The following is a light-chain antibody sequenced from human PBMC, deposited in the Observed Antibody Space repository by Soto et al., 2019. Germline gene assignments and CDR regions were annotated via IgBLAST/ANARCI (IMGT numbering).Light chain of an antibody. J-gene: IGLJ1*01. V-gene: IGLV2-14*01. CDR2: EVT. CDR3: SSYTSSSTQV. Sequence: QSVLTQPASVSGSPGQSITISCSGTSSDVGAFNYVSWYQHHPGKAPKLLIYEVTNRPSGVSNRFSGSKSGNTASLTISGLHAEDEADYYCSSYTSSSTQVFGTGTKVTVL. CDR1: SSDVGAFNY.